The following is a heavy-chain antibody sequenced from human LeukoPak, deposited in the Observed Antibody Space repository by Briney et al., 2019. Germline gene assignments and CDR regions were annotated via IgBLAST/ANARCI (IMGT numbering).Heavy chain of an antibody. Sequence: PGGSLRLSCAASGFPFSSYAMHWVRQAPGKGLEHVSTIGSDGSGTYYADSVKDRFIISRDNSKNAVYLQMSSLRPEDTAVYYCVSPVFINFWGQGTLVTVSS. CDR3: VSPVFINF. CDR1: GFPFSSYA. J-gene: IGHJ4*01. V-gene: IGHV3-64D*06. CDR2: IGSDGSGT. D-gene: IGHD1-14*01.